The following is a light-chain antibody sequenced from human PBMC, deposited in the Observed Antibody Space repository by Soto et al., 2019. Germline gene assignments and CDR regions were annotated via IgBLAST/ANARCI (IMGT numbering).Light chain of an antibody. CDR2: AAS. Sequence: DIQMTQSPSSLSASVGDRVTITCRASQSISSYLNWYQQKPGKAPKLLIYAASSLQSGVPSRFSGGGSGTDFTLTISSLQPEDFATYYCQQSYSTPLTFGGGTMVEIK. CDR3: QQSYSTPLT. CDR1: QSISSY. V-gene: IGKV1-39*01. J-gene: IGKJ4*01.